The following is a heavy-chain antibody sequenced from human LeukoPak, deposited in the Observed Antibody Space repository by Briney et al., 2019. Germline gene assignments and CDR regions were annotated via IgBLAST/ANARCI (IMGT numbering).Heavy chain of an antibody. V-gene: IGHV3-9*01. D-gene: IGHD4-17*01. CDR1: GFTFDDYA. CDR2: ISWNSGSI. Sequence: PGGSLRLSCAASGFTFDDYAMHWVWQAPGKGLEWVSGISWNSGSIGYADSVKGRFTISRDNAKNSLYLQMNSLRAEDTALYYCAKPWATVTTPGAFDIWGQGTMVTVSS. J-gene: IGHJ3*02. CDR3: AKPWATVTTPGAFDI.